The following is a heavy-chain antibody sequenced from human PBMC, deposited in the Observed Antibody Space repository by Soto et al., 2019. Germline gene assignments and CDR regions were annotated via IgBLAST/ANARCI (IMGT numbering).Heavy chain of an antibody. D-gene: IGHD6-13*01. J-gene: IGHJ1*01. CDR1: GFTFSNFD. Sequence: EVQLLESGGGLVQPGGSLRLSCAASGFTFSNFDMTWVRQAPGKGLEWVSGISTSGGTTYYVDSVKGRFTSSRDNSKNTLYLQMTSLRAEDTAVDYCATGTAAPAHWGQGTLVTVSS. CDR3: ATGTAAPAH. CDR2: ISTSGGTT. V-gene: IGHV3-23*01.